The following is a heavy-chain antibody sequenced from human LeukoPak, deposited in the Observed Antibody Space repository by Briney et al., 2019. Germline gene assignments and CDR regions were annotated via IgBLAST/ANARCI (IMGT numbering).Heavy chain of an antibody. CDR2: ISESGTT. CDR3: ARGIVATRLSN. D-gene: IGHD5-12*01. J-gene: IGHJ4*02. Sequence: SETLSLTCTVYGESTGGERPHWGWIRQPLGKGLEWIASISESGTTYYNPSLKSRVTISVDTSKNQFSLKLNSVSAADTAVYYCARGIVATRLSNWGQGTLVTVSS. V-gene: IGHV4-39*07. CDR1: GESTGGERPH.